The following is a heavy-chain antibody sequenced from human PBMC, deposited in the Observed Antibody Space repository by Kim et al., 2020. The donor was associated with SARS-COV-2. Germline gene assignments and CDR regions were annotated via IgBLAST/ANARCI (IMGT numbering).Heavy chain of an antibody. D-gene: IGHD6-19*01. J-gene: IGHJ4*02. Sequence: GGSLRLSCAASGFTFSSYEMNWVRQAPGKGLEWVSYISSSGSTIYYADSVKGRFTISRDNAKNSLYLQMNSLRAEDTAVYYCAIAPTVAGKGEDFDYWGQGTLVTVSS. CDR2: ISSSGSTI. CDR3: AIAPTVAGKGEDFDY. CDR1: GFTFSSYE. V-gene: IGHV3-48*03.